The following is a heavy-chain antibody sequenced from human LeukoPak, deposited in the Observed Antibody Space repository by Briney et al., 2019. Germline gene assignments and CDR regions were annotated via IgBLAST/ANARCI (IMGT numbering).Heavy chain of an antibody. CDR1: GGSISSYY. J-gene: IGHJ5*02. V-gene: IGHV4-59*01. CDR3: ARSDFWSGYKFDP. Sequence: PSETLSLTCTGSGGSISSYYWSWIRQPPGKGLEWIGYIYYSGSTNYNPSLKSRVTISVDTSKNQFSLKLSSVTAADTAVYYCARSDFWSGYKFDPWGQGTLVTVSS. D-gene: IGHD3-3*01. CDR2: IYYSGST.